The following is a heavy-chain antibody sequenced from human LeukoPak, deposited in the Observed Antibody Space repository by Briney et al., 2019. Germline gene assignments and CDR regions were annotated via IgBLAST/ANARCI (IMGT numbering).Heavy chain of an antibody. CDR2: ISSSSSFI. D-gene: IGHD3-16*02. Sequence: GGSLPLSCAASGFTFSSYSMNWGRQAPGKGLEGVSSISSSSSFIYYADSVKGRFTISRDNAKNSLYLQMNSLRAEDTAVYYCARYRSPLRPYDAFDIWGQGTMVTVSS. CDR3: ARYRSPLRPYDAFDI. J-gene: IGHJ3*02. V-gene: IGHV3-21*01. CDR1: GFTFSSYS.